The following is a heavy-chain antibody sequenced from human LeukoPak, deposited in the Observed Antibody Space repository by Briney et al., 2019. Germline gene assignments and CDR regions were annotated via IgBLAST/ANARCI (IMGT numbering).Heavy chain of an antibody. Sequence: SETPSLTCTVSGGSISSYYWSWIRQPPGKGLEWIGYIYYSGSTNYNPSLKSRVTISVDTSKNQFSLKLSSVTAADTAVYYCARTDYYGNRDFDYWGQGTLVTVSS. V-gene: IGHV4-59*01. D-gene: IGHD3-10*01. CDR2: IYYSGST. J-gene: IGHJ4*02. CDR1: GGSISSYY. CDR3: ARTDYYGNRDFDY.